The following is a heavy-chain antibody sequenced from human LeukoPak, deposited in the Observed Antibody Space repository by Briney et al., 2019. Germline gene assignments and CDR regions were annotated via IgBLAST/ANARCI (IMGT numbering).Heavy chain of an antibody. D-gene: IGHD3-22*01. CDR2: ISYDGSIK. J-gene: IGHJ3*02. V-gene: IGHV3-30*04. CDR3: AKDYYDSSGYPHFDAFDI. Sequence: PGGSLRLSCAASGFTLSRYAMHWVRQAPGKGPEWVAVISYDGSIKYYADSVKGRFTISRDNSKNTLYLQMNSLRAEDTAVYYCAKDYYDSSGYPHFDAFDIWGQGTMVTVSS. CDR1: GFTLSRYA.